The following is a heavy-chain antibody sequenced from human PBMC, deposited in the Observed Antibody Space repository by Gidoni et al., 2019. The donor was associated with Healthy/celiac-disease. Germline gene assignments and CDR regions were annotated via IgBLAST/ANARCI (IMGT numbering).Heavy chain of an antibody. J-gene: IGHJ6*03. D-gene: IGHD3-10*01. CDR3: ARDPLYGSGGYYYYYMDV. CDR1: GFTVRSYV. Sequence: QVQLVESGGCVVQPGRSLGLSCAASGFTVRSYVLHWVRQAPGKGLEWVAVIWYDGSNKYYADSVKGRFTISRDNSKNTLYLQMNSLRAEDTAVYYCARDPLYGSGGYYYYYMDVWGKGTTVTVSS. CDR2: IWYDGSNK. V-gene: IGHV3-33*01.